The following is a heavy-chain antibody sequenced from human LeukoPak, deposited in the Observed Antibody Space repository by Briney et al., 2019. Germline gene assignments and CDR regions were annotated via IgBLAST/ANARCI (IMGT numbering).Heavy chain of an antibody. V-gene: IGHV1-69*05. Sequence: ASVKVSCKASGGTFSSYAISWVRHAPGQGLEWMGGIIPIFGTANNAQKFQGRVTITTDESTSTAYMELSSLRSEDTAVYYCARGYGGYDFLVGDWGQGNLVTVSS. CDR2: IIPIFGTA. J-gene: IGHJ4*02. CDR1: GGTFSSYA. CDR3: ARGYGGYDFLVGD. D-gene: IGHD5-12*01.